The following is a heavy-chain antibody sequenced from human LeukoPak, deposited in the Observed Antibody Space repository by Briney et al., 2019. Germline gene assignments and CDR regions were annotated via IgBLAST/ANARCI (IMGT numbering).Heavy chain of an antibody. CDR3: ARVTGTTWEYYFDY. V-gene: IGHV4-59*01. J-gene: IGHJ4*02. D-gene: IGHD1-7*01. CDR1: GGSISSYY. CDR2: IYYSGST. Sequence: SETLSLTCTVSGGSISSYYWSWIRQPPGKGLKWIGYIYYSGSTNYNPSLKSRVTISVDTSKNQFSLKLSSVTAADTAVYYCARVTGTTWEYYFDYWGQGTLVTVSS.